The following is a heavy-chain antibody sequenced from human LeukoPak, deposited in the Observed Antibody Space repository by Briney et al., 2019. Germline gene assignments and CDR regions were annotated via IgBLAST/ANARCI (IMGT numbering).Heavy chain of an antibody. CDR2: IQPHGSEK. V-gene: IGHV3-7*01. Sequence: GGSLRLSCAASGFTFSSYSMNWVRQAPGKGLEWVATIQPHGSEKYYVDSVKGRFTISRDNAKNSVFLQMNSLRGEDTAVYYCATSDLDNWGQGSLVTASS. CDR3: ATSDLDN. CDR1: GFTFSSYS. J-gene: IGHJ4*02.